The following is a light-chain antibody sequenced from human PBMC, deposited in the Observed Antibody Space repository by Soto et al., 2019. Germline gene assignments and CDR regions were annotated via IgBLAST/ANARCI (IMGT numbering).Light chain of an antibody. Sequence: QSVLTQPPSVSGAPGQRVTISCTGSSSNLGAGSDVHWYQQLPGTAPKVLIYVNNNRPSGVPDRFSGSRSGTSASLAITGLQAEDEADHYCQSYDSSLRGYVFGTGTKLTVL. CDR1: SSNLGAGSD. CDR2: VNN. V-gene: IGLV1-40*01. J-gene: IGLJ1*01. CDR3: QSYDSSLRGYV.